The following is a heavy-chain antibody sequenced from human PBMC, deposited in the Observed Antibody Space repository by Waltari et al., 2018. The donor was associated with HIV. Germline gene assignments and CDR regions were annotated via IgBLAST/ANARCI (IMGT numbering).Heavy chain of an antibody. Sequence: QVQLVQSGAQVKKPGASVKVSCKASGYPFTTYGITWVRQAPGQGLEWLGWSGTYNGNADFAPKTQVRIHLTIDTSTSTAYMGLTSLRSDDTAVYYCARSHCAVTSCGSIDYWGQGTLVTVSS. J-gene: IGHJ4*02. CDR2: SGTYNGNA. CDR3: ARSHCAVTSCGSIDY. D-gene: IGHD4-17*01. V-gene: IGHV1-18*01. CDR1: GYPFTTYG.